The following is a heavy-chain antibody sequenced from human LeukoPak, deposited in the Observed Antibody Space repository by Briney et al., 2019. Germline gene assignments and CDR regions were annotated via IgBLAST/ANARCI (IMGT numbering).Heavy chain of an antibody. D-gene: IGHD2-8*01. CDR3: ARDPGYATPAFDY. V-gene: IGHV1-2*02. J-gene: IGHJ4*02. CDR1: GYTFTGYY. Sequence: PVASVKVSCKASGYTFTGYYMHWVRQAPGQGLEWMGWINPNSGGTNYAQKFQGRVTMTRDTSISTAYMELSRLRSDDTAVYYCARDPGYATPAFDYWGQGTLVTVSS. CDR2: INPNSGGT.